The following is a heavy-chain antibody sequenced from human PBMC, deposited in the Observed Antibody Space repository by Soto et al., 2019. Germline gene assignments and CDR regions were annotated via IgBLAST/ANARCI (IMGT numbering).Heavy chain of an antibody. V-gene: IGHV4-59*01. Sequence: QVQLQESGPGLVKPSETLSLTCTVSGGSISSYYWSWIRQPPGKGLEWIGYIYYSGSTNYNPSLKSRVTISVDTSKNQFSLKLSSVTAADTAVYYCARDRCSGGSCPNWYFDLWGRGTLVTVSS. CDR1: GGSISSYY. D-gene: IGHD2-15*01. CDR2: IYYSGST. J-gene: IGHJ2*01. CDR3: ARDRCSGGSCPNWYFDL.